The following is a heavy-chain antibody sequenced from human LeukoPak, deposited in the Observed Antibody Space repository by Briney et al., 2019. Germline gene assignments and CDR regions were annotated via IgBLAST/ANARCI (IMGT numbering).Heavy chain of an antibody. CDR1: GGSFSGYY. Sequence: SETLSLTCAVYGGSFSGYYWSWIRQPPGKGLEWIGEINHSGSTNYNPSLKSRVTISVDTSKNQFSLKLSSVTAADTAVYYCARDRYYYDSSGPPFDYWGQGTLVTVSS. D-gene: IGHD3-22*01. CDR3: ARDRYYYDSSGPPFDY. J-gene: IGHJ4*02. CDR2: INHSGST. V-gene: IGHV4-34*01.